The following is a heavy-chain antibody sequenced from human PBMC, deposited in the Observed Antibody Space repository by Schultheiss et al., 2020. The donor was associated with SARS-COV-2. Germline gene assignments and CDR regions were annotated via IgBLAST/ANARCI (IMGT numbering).Heavy chain of an antibody. V-gene: IGHV4-30-4*01. J-gene: IGHJ4*02. D-gene: IGHD3-22*01. CDR1: GGSINSADYY. CDR2: IYYSGST. CDR3: ARRRVSGSRRDY. Sequence: SETLSLTCTVSGGSINSADYYWGWIRQPPGKGLEWIGNIYYSGSTYYNPSLKSRVTISVDTSKNQFSLKLSSVTAADTAVYYCARRRVSGSRRDYWGQGTLVTVSS.